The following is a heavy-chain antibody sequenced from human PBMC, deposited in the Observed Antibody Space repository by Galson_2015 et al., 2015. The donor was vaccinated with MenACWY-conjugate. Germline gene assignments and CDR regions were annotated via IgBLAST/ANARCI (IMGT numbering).Heavy chain of an antibody. Sequence: SLRLSCATSGFTFSNSWMGWVRQAPGKGLEWVANIKQDGSGKYYVDSVKGRFIISRDNAKNSLFLQMDGLRAEGTALYYCARAKEQWLSKTFDLWGQGTMVTVSS. V-gene: IGHV3-7*01. CDR3: ARAKEQWLSKTFDL. J-gene: IGHJ3*01. CDR1: GFTFSNSW. CDR2: IKQDGSGK. D-gene: IGHD6-19*01.